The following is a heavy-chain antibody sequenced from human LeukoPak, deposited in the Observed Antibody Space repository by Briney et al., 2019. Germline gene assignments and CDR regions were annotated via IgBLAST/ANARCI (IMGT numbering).Heavy chain of an antibody. J-gene: IGHJ3*02. CDR1: GFTFDDYA. CDR2: ISWNSGSI. D-gene: IGHD2-8*01. V-gene: IGHV3-9*01. CDR3: VSLIDAFDI. Sequence: GGSLRLSCAASGFTFDDYAMHWVRQAPGKGLEWVSGISWNSGSIGYADSVKGRFTISRDNAKNSLYLQMNSLRAEDTALYYCVSLIDAFDIWGQGTMVTVSS.